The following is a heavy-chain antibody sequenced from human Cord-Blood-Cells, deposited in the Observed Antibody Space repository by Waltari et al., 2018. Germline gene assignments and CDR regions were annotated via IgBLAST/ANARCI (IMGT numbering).Heavy chain of an antibody. CDR3: ARDYYDFWSGYYPFDY. CDR2: ISYDGSNK. Sequence: QVQLVESGGGVVQPGRSLRLSCAASGFTFRSYAMHWVSQAPGKGLEWVAVISYDGSNKYYTDSVKGRFTISRDNSKNTLYLQMNSLRAEDTAVYYCARDYYDFWSGYYPFDYWGQGTLVTVSS. J-gene: IGHJ4*02. D-gene: IGHD3-3*01. V-gene: IGHV3-30-3*01. CDR1: GFTFRSYA.